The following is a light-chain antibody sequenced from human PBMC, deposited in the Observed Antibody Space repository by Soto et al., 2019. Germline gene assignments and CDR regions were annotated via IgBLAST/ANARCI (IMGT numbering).Light chain of an antibody. CDR3: QQYNNWPLA. CDR1: QNINSN. J-gene: IGKJ1*01. Sequence: IVMTQSPATLSVSPGERAALSCWASQNINSNLAWYQQKPGQAPRLLIYGASIRATGLPPRFSGTGSGTEFTLTIASLQSEDFAVYYCQQYNNWPLAFGLGTKVEV. V-gene: IGKV3-15*01. CDR2: GAS.